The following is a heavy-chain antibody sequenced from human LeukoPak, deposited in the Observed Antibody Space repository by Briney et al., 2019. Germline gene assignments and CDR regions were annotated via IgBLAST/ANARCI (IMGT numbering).Heavy chain of an antibody. CDR1: GYTFTSYG. D-gene: IGHD3-3*01. Sequence: ASVKVSCKASGYTFTSYGITWVRQAPGQGLERMGWISGYNDNTNYAQNLQGRVTMTTDTSTSTAYMELRSLRSDDTAVYYCARYDFWSGYHFDYWGQGTLVTVSS. CDR2: ISGYNDNT. CDR3: ARYDFWSGYHFDY. J-gene: IGHJ4*02. V-gene: IGHV1-18*01.